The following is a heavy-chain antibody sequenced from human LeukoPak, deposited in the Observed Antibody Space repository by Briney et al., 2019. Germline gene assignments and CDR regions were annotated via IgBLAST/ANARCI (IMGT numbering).Heavy chain of an antibody. D-gene: IGHD2-15*01. J-gene: IGHJ3*02. CDR2: IYHSGPT. CDR1: GGSINSGGYS. CDR3: AREASTSGAFDI. V-gene: IGHV4-30-2*01. Sequence: KSSETLSLTCAVSGGSINSGGYSWSWIRQPPGKGLEWIGNIYHSGPTYYNPSLKSRVTISVDRSKNQFSLQLTSVTAADTALYYCAREASTSGAFDIWGQGTMVTVSS.